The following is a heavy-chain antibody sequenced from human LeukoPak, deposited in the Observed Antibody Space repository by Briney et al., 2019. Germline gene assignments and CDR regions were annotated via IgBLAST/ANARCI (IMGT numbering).Heavy chain of an antibody. J-gene: IGHJ4*02. CDR2: IYHSGST. CDR1: GYSISSGYY. D-gene: IGHD2-2*01. Sequence: SETLSLTCAVSGYSISSGYYWGWLRQPPGKGLEWIGSIYHSGSTYYNPSLKSRVTISVDTSKNQFSLKLTSVTAADTAVYSCARPSLGLPAAFFDYWGQGTLVTVSS. V-gene: IGHV4-38-2*01. CDR3: ARPSLGLPAAFFDY.